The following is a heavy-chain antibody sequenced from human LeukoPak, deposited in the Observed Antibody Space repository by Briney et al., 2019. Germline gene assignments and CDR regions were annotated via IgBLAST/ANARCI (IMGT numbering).Heavy chain of an antibody. CDR2: IKQDGSEK. CDR1: GFTFSSYW. Sequence: PGGSLRLSCAASGFTFSSYWMSWVRQAPGKGLEWVANIKQDGSEKYYVDSVKGRFTISRDNSKNTLYLQMNSLRAEDTAVYYCAKDYSGAFDIWGQGTMVTVSS. CDR3: AKDYSGAFDI. J-gene: IGHJ3*02. V-gene: IGHV3-7*01. D-gene: IGHD2-15*01.